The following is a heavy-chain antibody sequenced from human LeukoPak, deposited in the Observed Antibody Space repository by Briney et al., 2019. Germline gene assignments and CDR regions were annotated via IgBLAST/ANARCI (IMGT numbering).Heavy chain of an antibody. CDR2: ISSSGSTM. J-gene: IGHJ4*02. Sequence: GGSLRLSCAASGFIFSTYEMNWVRQAPGKGLEWVSYISSSGSTMYYADSVKGRFTISRDSAKNSLFLQMNSLKGEDTAVYYCVRGRCTGGSCYSNFEYWGQGTLVTVSS. D-gene: IGHD2-15*01. CDR3: VRGRCTGGSCYSNFEY. CDR1: GFIFSTYE. V-gene: IGHV3-48*03.